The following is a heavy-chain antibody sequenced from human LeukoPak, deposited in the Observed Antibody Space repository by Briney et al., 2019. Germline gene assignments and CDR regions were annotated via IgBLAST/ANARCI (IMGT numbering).Heavy chain of an antibody. D-gene: IGHD3-10*01. J-gene: IGHJ4*02. CDR2: IYPGDSDN. V-gene: IGHV5-51*01. CDR1: GYSFTSYW. Sequence: GESLKISCKGSGYSFTSYWLGWVRQMPGKGLEWMGIIYPGDSDNRYSPSFQGQVTISADKSISTAYLQWSSLKASDTAMYYCARQKDYYGSGSYADYWGQGTLVTVSA. CDR3: ARQKDYYGSGSYADY.